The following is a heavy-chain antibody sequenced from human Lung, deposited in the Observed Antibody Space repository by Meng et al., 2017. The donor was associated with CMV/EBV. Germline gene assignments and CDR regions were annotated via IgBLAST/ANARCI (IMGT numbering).Heavy chain of an antibody. V-gene: IGHV4-31*03. Sequence: LXXTVSGGSISSGGYYWSWIRQHPGKGLEWIGYIYYSGSTYYNPSLKSRVTISVDTSKNQFSLKLSSVTAADTAVYYCASKPDYYGSGSYYYYGMDVWXQGTXVTVSS. J-gene: IGHJ6*02. CDR3: ASKPDYYGSGSYYYYGMDV. CDR1: GGSISSGGYY. CDR2: IYYSGST. D-gene: IGHD3-10*01.